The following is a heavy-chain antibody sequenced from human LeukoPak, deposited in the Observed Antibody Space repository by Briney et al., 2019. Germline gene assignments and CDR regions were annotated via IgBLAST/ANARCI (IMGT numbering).Heavy chain of an antibody. Sequence: SETLSLTCTVSDGSVSGYYWTWIRQPAGRGLEWIGYIYYSGNTSYNPSLKSRVTISVDTSKNQISLKVSSVTAADTAVYYCARDRAAGIFDYWGQGTPVTVSS. J-gene: IGHJ4*02. D-gene: IGHD6-13*01. CDR1: DGSVSGYY. V-gene: IGHV4-59*02. CDR3: ARDRAAGIFDY. CDR2: IYYSGNT.